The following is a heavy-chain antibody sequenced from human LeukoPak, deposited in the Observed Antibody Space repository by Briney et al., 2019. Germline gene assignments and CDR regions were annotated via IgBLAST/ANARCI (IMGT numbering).Heavy chain of an antibody. V-gene: IGHV4-4*07. CDR2: IYSSGST. CDR3: ASWSSSWGLFDY. Sequence: PSGTLPLTCTVSGGSISSYYWSWIRQPAGQGLKWIGRIYSSGSTNYNPSLKSRVTMSVDTSKNQFSLKLSLVTAADTAVYYCASWSSSWGLFDYWGQGTLVTVSS. D-gene: IGHD6-13*01. CDR1: GGSISSYY. J-gene: IGHJ4*02.